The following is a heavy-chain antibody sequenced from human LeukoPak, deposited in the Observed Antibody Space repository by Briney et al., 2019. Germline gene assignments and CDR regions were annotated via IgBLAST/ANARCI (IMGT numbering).Heavy chain of an antibody. CDR3: ARGDTGDY. CDR1: GCTFTTYG. J-gene: IGHJ4*02. Sequence: ASVKVSCKASGCTFTTYGISWVRQAPGQGLDWVGRISTYKGDTDFAQNLQGRVTMTTDTSTSTAYMELRSLTSDDTAVYYCARGDTGDYWGQGTLVTVSS. CDR2: ISTYKGDT. V-gene: IGHV1-18*01.